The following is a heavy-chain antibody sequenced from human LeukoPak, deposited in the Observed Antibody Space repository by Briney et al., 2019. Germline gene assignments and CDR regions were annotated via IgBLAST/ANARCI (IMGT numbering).Heavy chain of an antibody. D-gene: IGHD3-10*01. CDR1: GFTVSSNY. CDR3: ARSMVRGVIPPLYD. J-gene: IGHJ4*02. CDR2: IYSDAYT. V-gene: IGHV3-66*01. Sequence: GGSLRLSCAASGFTVSSNYMIWVRQAPGRGLEWVSVIYSDAYTYYADSVKGRFSISRNNSKNTLYLQMNSLRAEDTAVYYCARSMVRGVIPPLYDWGQGTLVTVSS.